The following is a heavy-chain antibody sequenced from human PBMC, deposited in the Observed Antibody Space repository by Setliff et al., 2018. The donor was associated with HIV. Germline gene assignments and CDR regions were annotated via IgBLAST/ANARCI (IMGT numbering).Heavy chain of an antibody. J-gene: IGHJ6*02. V-gene: IGHV1-8*02. Sequence: GASVKVSCKASGYTFTSYDINWVRQATGQGLEWMGWMNPNSGNTGYAQKFQGRVTMTRNTSISTAYMEMTSLRSEDTAVYYCAKADPRTTLGFCSGGNCYTGQFFYAMDVWGQGTTVTVSS. CDR1: GYTFTSYD. CDR3: AKADPRTTLGFCSGGNCYTGQFFYAMDV. D-gene: IGHD2-15*01. CDR2: MNPNSGNT.